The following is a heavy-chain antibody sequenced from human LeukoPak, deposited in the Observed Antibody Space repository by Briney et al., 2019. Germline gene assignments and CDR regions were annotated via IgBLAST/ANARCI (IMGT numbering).Heavy chain of an antibody. V-gene: IGHV4-59*01. CDR2: IYYLGST. J-gene: IGHJ2*01. CDR1: GGSISSYY. CDR3: ARGRPGSYWYFDL. Sequence: SETLSLTCTVSGGSISSYYWSWIRQPPGKGLEWVGHIYYLGSTNYNPSFKSRVTISIDTSKNYFSLKLNSVIAADTAVYYCARGRPGSYWYFDLWGRGTLVTVSS. D-gene: IGHD3-10*01.